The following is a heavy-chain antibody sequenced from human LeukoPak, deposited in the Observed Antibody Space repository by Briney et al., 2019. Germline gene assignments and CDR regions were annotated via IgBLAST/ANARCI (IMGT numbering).Heavy chain of an antibody. V-gene: IGHV3-23*01. J-gene: IGHJ4*02. CDR1: GFTFSSYA. CDR3: AKDGPSYYDFWSGYYDY. CDR2: ISGSGGST. D-gene: IGHD3-3*01. Sequence: PGGSLRLSCAASGFTFSSYAMSWVRQAPGKGLEWVSAISGSGGSTYYADSVKGRFTISRDNSMNTLYLQMNSLRAEGTAVYYCAKDGPSYYDFWSGYYDYWGQGTLVTVSS.